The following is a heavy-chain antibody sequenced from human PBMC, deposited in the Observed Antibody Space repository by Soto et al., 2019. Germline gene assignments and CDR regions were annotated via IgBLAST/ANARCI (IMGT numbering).Heavy chain of an antibody. CDR1: GGTFSKYA. V-gene: IGHV1-69*01. J-gene: IGHJ4*02. Sequence: QVQLVQPGAEVKKPGSSVKVSCKASGGTFSKYAISWVRQAPGQGLVWMGGIIPIFGTANYAQKFPGRVMTTADESTTTAHMEPSSLRSEDTAVYYCARRVRYSSGWLGYYFHYSGQGTLVTGSS. D-gene: IGHD6-19*01. CDR2: IIPIFGTA. CDR3: ARRVRYSSGWLGYYFHY.